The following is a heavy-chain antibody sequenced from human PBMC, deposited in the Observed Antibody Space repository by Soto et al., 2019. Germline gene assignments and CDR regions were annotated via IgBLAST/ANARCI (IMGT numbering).Heavy chain of an antibody. Sequence: LGESLKISCKGSGYSFTSYWISWVRQMPGKGLEWMGRIDPSDSYTNYSPSFQGHVTISADKSISTAYLQWSSLKASDTAMYYCPRHQTGVVPDAIDWFDPWGQGTLVNVS. D-gene: IGHD2-2*02. J-gene: IGHJ5*02. V-gene: IGHV5-10-1*01. CDR1: GYSFTSYW. CDR3: PRHQTGVVPDAIDWFDP. CDR2: IDPSDSYT.